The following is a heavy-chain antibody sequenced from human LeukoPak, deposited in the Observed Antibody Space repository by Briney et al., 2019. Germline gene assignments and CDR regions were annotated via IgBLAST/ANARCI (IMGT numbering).Heavy chain of an antibody. V-gene: IGHV3-23*01. CDR1: GFTFSSYA. Sequence: GGSPRLSCAASGFTFSSYAMSWVRQAPGKGLEWVSAISGSGGSTYYADSVKGRFTISRDNSKNTLYLQMNSLRAEDTAVYYCAKGTGIVGATSDAFDIWGQGTMVTVSS. CDR3: AKGTGIVGATSDAFDI. CDR2: ISGSGGST. D-gene: IGHD1-26*01. J-gene: IGHJ3*02.